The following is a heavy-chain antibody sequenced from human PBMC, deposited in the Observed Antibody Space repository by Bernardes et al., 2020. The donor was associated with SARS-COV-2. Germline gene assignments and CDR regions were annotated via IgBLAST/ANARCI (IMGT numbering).Heavy chain of an antibody. J-gene: IGHJ4*02. D-gene: IGHD3-3*01. V-gene: IGHV4-39*01. CDR3: ARQHLGGVTIFGVVTTDRYFDY. Sequence: SETLSLTCTVSGGSISSSSYYWGWIRQRPGKELEWIGNIYYSGSTYYNPSLKSRVTIAVDTSKNQFSLKLSSVTAADTAVYYCARQHLGGVTIFGVVTTDRYFDYWGKGTLVTVSS. CDR1: GGSISSSSYY. CDR2: IYYSGST.